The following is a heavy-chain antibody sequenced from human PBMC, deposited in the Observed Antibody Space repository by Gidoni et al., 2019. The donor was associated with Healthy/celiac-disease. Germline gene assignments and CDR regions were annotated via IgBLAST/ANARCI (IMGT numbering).Heavy chain of an antibody. J-gene: IGHJ6*02. CDR1: GFTFSSYA. CDR2: ISYDGSNK. V-gene: IGHV3-30*04. D-gene: IGHD5-12*01. Sequence: QVQLVESGGGVVQPGRSLRLSCAASGFTFSSYAMHWVRQAPGKGLEWVAVISYDGSNKYYADSVKGRFTISRDNSKNTLYLQMNSLRAEDTAVYYCARDQDGYNSLYYYYGMDVWGQGTTVTVSS. CDR3: ARDQDGYNSLYYYYGMDV.